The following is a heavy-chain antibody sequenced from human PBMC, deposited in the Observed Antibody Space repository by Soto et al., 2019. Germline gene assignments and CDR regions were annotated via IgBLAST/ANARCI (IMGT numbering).Heavy chain of an antibody. CDR3: AGGGGVLDY. J-gene: IGHJ4*02. CDR1: GDSVSSNSAG. Sequence: SQTLSLTCAVSGDSVSSNSAGWNWIRQSPSRGLEWLGRTYYRSKWFNDYAVSVKNRITINPDTSKNQISLQLKSVTPEDAAVYYCAGGGGVLDYWGQGTLVTVSS. V-gene: IGHV6-1*01. D-gene: IGHD3-16*01. CDR2: TYYRSKWFN.